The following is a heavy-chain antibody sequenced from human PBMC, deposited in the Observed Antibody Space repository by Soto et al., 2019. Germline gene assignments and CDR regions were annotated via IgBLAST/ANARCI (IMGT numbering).Heavy chain of an antibody. V-gene: IGHV1-69*13. Sequence: SVKVSCKASGGTFSSYAISWVRQAPGQGLEWMGGIIPIFGTANYAQKFQGRVTITADESTSTAYMELSSLRSEDTAVYYCARASGLGGVYYYYGMDAWGQGTTVTVSS. J-gene: IGHJ6*02. D-gene: IGHD3-10*01. CDR2: IIPIFGTA. CDR3: ARASGLGGVYYYYGMDA. CDR1: GGTFSSYA.